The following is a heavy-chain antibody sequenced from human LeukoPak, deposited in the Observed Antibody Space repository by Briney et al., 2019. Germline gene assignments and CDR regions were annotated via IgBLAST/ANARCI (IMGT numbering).Heavy chain of an antibody. Sequence: GGSLRLSCAASGFTFSSYSMNWVRQAPGKGLELVSSISSSSSYIYYADSVKGRFTISRDNAKNSLYLQMNSLRAEDTAVYYCARVIAVAGTGYWGRGTLVTVSS. V-gene: IGHV3-21*01. D-gene: IGHD6-19*01. CDR1: GFTFSSYS. J-gene: IGHJ4*02. CDR3: ARVIAVAGTGY. CDR2: ISSSSSYI.